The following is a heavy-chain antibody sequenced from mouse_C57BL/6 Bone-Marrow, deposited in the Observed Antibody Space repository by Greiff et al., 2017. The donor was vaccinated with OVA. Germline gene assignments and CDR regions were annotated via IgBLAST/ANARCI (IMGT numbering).Heavy chain of an antibody. CDR1: GFTFSSYA. Sequence: EVKLVESGGGLVKPGGSLKLSCAASGFTFSSYAMSWVRKTPEKRLEWVATISDGGSYTYYPDNVKGRFTISRDNAKNNLYLQMSHLKSEDTAMYYCARDSNYSAWFAYWGQGTLVTVSA. CDR3: ARDSNYSAWFAY. D-gene: IGHD2-5*01. CDR2: ISDGGSYT. V-gene: IGHV5-4*01. J-gene: IGHJ3*01.